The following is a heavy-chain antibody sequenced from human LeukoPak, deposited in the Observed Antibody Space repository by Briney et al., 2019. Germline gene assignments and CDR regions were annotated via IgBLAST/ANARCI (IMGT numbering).Heavy chain of an antibody. D-gene: IGHD3-10*01. CDR3: ARDYYYYDSGSYYTNIAN. Sequence: GGSLRLSCAASGFTFSSYNMNWVRQAPGKGLEWVSYITSSSSYIYYADSVKGRFTISRDNAANSLYLQMNSLRAEDTAVYYCARDYYYYDSGSYYTNIANWGQGTLVTVSS. CDR1: GFTFSSYN. CDR2: ITSSSSYI. J-gene: IGHJ4*02. V-gene: IGHV3-21*01.